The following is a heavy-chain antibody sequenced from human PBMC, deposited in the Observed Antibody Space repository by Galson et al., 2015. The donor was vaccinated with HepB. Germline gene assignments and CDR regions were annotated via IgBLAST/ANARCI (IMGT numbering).Heavy chain of an antibody. CDR3: AKELVHCTGGSCYALDH. Sequence: ETLSLTCAVSGASISSSNWWSWVRQPPGKGLEWIGEIYHTGNTNYNPSLQSRVTISLDKSKNQISLRLRSVTAADTTVYYCAKELVHCTGGSCYALDHWGQGTLVTISS. CDR1: GASISSSNW. V-gene: IGHV4-4*02. J-gene: IGHJ4*02. CDR2: IYHTGNT. D-gene: IGHD2-15*01.